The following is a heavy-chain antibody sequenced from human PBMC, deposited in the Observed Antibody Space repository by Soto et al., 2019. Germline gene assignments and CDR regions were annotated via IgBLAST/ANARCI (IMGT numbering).Heavy chain of an antibody. CDR3: AKEVAMACTPLFDS. CDR2: ILSGGDKS. CDR1: GFIFKNYD. Sequence: EVQLLDSGGGLVQPGGSLRLSCAASGFIFKNYDMSWVRQAPGKGLEWVAGILSGGDKSFYADSVKGRFTISRDNSRNTLYLQMNVLGGDEPAVYYCAKEVAMACTPLFDSWVQGTLVIVSS. D-gene: IGHD6-19*01. V-gene: IGHV3-23*01. J-gene: IGHJ4*02.